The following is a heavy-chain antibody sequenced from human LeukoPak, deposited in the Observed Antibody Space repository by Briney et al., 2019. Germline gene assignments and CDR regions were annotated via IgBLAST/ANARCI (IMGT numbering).Heavy chain of an antibody. CDR1: GFTFSSYA. V-gene: IGHV3-23*01. D-gene: IGHD3-22*01. CDR2: ISGSGGST. Sequence: GGSLRLSCAASGFTFSSYAMSWVRQAPGKGLEWVSAISGSGGSTYYADSVKGRFTISRDNSKNTLYLQMNSLRAEDTAVYYCAKDTYYYDSSGYYPPGTDFQHWGRAPWSPSPQ. CDR3: AKDTYYYDSSGYYPPGTDFQH. J-gene: IGHJ1*01.